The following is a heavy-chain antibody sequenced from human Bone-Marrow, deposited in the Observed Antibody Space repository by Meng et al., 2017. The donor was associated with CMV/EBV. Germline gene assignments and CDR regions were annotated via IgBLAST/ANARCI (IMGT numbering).Heavy chain of an antibody. CDR2: INPNSGGT. J-gene: IGHJ6*01. Sequence: ASVKVSCKASGYTFTGYYMHWVRQAPGQGLEWMGWINPNSGGTNYAQKFQGRVTMTRDTSISTAYMELSRLRSDDTAVYYCASARVGATYYYYYYGMDVWGQGTTVTCAS. V-gene: IGHV1-2*02. CDR3: ASARVGATYYYYYYGMDV. D-gene: IGHD1-26*01. CDR1: GYTFTGYY.